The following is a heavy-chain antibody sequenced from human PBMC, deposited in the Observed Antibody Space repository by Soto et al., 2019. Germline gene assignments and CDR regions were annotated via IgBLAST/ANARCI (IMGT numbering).Heavy chain of an antibody. CDR3: ARDLTAAGWFDF. V-gene: IGHV4-59*01. CDR2: ISYSGST. D-gene: IGHD6-13*01. CDR1: GDSMNSYY. J-gene: IGHJ4*02. Sequence: SETLSLTCTVSGDSMNSYYWSWIRQPPGKGLEWIGYISYSGSTTYNPSLKSRVTMSVDTSKKQFSLKLTSVTTADTAVYYCARDLTAAGWFDFWGQGTLVTVSS.